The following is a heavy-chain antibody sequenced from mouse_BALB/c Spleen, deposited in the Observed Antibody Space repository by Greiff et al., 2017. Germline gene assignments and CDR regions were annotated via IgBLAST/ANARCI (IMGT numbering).Heavy chain of an antibody. CDR3: ARGATATYAMDY. V-gene: IGHV3-2*02. J-gene: IGHJ4*01. CDR1: GYSITSDYA. Sequence: VKLVESGPGLVKPSQSLSLTCTVTGYSITSDYAWNWIRQFPGNKLEWMGYISYSGSTSYNPSLKSRISITRDTSKNQFFLQLNSVTTEDTATYYCARGATATYAMDYWGQGTSVTVSS. D-gene: IGHD1-2*01. CDR2: ISYSGST.